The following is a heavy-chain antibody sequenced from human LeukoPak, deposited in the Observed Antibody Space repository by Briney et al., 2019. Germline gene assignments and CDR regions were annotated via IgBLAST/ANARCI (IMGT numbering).Heavy chain of an antibody. Sequence: GGSLRLSCVASGFRFSSYWMTWVRQAPGKGLEWVSYIRSTSSTIYYADSVKGRFTISRDNAKNSLYLQMNSLRAEDTAVYYCASPPNYDILTGYPYWGQGTLVTVSS. J-gene: IGHJ4*02. D-gene: IGHD3-9*01. CDR1: GFRFSSYW. CDR3: ASPPNYDILTGYPY. V-gene: IGHV3-48*01. CDR2: IRSTSSTI.